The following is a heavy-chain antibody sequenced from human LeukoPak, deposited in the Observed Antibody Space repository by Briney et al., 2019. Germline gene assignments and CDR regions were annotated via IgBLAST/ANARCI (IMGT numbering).Heavy chain of an antibody. CDR2: KNPNSGNT. Sequence: GAPVKVSCQASRYTFTSYDINWVRQATGQGLEWMGWKNPNSGNTGYAQKFQGRVTITRNTSISTAYMELSSLRSEDTAVYYCARGSLDAFDIWGQGTMVTVSS. J-gene: IGHJ3*02. V-gene: IGHV1-8*01. CDR3: ARGSLDAFDI. CDR1: RYTFTSYD.